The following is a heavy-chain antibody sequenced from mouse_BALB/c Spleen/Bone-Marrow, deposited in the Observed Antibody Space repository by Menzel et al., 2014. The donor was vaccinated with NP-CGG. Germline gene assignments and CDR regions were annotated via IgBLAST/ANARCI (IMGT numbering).Heavy chain of an antibody. CDR3: ARDMGDY. Sequence: EVKLVDSGGGLMKPGGSLKLSCAASGFTFSDYYMYWVRQTPEKRLEWVATISDGGTYSYYADSVKGRFTISRDNAKSNLYLQMNSLKSEDTAMYYCARDMGDYWGQGTTLTVSS. CDR1: GFTFSDYY. V-gene: IGHV5-4*02. CDR2: ISDGGTYS. J-gene: IGHJ2*01. D-gene: IGHD1-1*02.